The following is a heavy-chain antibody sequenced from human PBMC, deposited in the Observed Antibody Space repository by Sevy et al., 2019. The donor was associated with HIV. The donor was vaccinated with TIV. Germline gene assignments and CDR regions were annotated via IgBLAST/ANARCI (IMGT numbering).Heavy chain of an antibody. J-gene: IGHJ4*02. D-gene: IGHD3-16*02. CDR3: AGVGDYVCGSYRIGSYFDY. CDR1: GYTFTSYG. V-gene: IGHV1-18*04. Sequence: ASVKVSCKASGYTFTSYGISWVRQAPGQGLEWMGWISAYNGNTNDAQKVQGRVTMTTDTSTSTAYMELRSLRSDDTAVYYCAGVGDYVCGSYRIGSYFDYWGQGTLVTVSS. CDR2: ISAYNGNT.